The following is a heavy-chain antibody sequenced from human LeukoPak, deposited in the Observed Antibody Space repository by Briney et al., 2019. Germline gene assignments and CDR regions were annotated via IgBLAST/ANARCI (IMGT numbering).Heavy chain of an antibody. CDR1: GFTFTTHW. CDR2: INSDGSTT. CDR3: ARDQGRYDFWSGYYTNWFDP. Sequence: GGSLRLSCAASGFTFTTHWMHWFRQAPGKGLVWVSRINSDGSTTNYADSVKGRFTISRDNAKNSLYLQMNSLRAEDTAVYYCARDQGRYDFWSGYYTNWFDPWGQGTLVTVSS. J-gene: IGHJ5*02. D-gene: IGHD3-3*01. V-gene: IGHV3-74*01.